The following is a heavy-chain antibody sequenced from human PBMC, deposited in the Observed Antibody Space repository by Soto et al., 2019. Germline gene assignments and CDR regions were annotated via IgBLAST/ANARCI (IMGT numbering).Heavy chain of an antibody. V-gene: IGHV4-39*01. J-gene: IGHJ5*02. CDR1: GASISSSDYY. CDR3: ASHRARANWVDP. CDR2: IYYSVTRGLEWIGSISYTEHP. Sequence: QLQLQESGPGLVKPSETLSLTCTVSGASISSSDYYWGWIRQPPGKGLEWIGSIYYSVTRGLEWIGSISYTEHPNAIPSPRRRVTISVDTSKSQFSLELTSLTVAHSAVYCRASHRARANWVDPWGQGTLVTVSS.